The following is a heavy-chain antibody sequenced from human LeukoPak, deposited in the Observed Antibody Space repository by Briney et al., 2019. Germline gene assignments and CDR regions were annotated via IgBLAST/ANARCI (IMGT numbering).Heavy chain of an antibody. J-gene: IGHJ4*02. CDR2: ISNSGDST. D-gene: IGHD1-26*01. Sequence: QPGGSLRLSCAASGFTFSTYAMSWVRQAPGKGLEWVSSISNSGDSTFYADSVKGRFTISRDNSKNTLYLQMNSLRPEDTAVYYCARDFYGGRYGVDYWGQGTLVTVSS. CDR3: ARDFYGGRYGVDY. V-gene: IGHV3-23*01. CDR1: GFTFSTYA.